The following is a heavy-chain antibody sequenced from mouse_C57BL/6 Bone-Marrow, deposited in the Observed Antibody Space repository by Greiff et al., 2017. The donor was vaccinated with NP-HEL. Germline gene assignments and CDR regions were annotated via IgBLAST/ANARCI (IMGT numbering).Heavy chain of an antibody. V-gene: IGHV8-12*01. CDR1: GFSLSTSGMG. CDR3: ARDCYYGSSSFAY. CDR2: IYWDDDK. J-gene: IGHJ3*01. D-gene: IGHD1-1*01. Sequence: QVTLKESGPGILQSSQTLSLTCSFSGFSLSTSGMGVSWIRQPSGKGLEWLAHIYWDDDKRYNPSLKSRLTISKDTSRNQVFLKITSVDTADTATYYCARDCYYGSSSFAYWGQGTLVTVSA.